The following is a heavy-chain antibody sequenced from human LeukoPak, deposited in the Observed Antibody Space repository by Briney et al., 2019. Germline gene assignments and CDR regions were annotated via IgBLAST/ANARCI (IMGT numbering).Heavy chain of an antibody. CDR2: ISGSGGST. CDR3: ASLFIAVAGPIDY. J-gene: IGHJ4*02. D-gene: IGHD6-19*01. CDR1: GFTFSSYA. V-gene: IGHV3-23*01. Sequence: RRSLRPSCAASGFTFSSYAISWVRQAPGQGLEWVSAISGSGGSTYYADSVKGRLTNSRDNSKITLYLQMNSVRAEDTAVYYCASLFIAVAGPIDYWGQGTLVTVSS.